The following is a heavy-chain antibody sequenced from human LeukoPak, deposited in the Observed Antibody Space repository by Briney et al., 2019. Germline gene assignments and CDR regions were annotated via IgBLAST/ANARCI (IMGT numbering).Heavy chain of an antibody. V-gene: IGHV3-9*03. D-gene: IGHD5-18*01. CDR3: AKDKAVGYSYGYFDY. CDR2: ISWNSGSI. J-gene: IGHJ4*02. CDR1: GFTFDDYA. Sequence: SLRLSCAASGFTFDDYAMHWVRQAPGKGLEWVSGISWNSGSIGYADSVKGRFTISRDNAKNSLYLQMNSLRAEDMALYYCAKDKAVGYSYGYFDYWGQGTLVTVSS.